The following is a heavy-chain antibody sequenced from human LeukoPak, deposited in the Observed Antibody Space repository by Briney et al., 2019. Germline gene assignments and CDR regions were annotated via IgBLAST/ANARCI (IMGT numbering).Heavy chain of an antibody. CDR2: ISADGSTK. V-gene: IGHV3-30-3*01. CDR1: EFTFNSFT. Sequence: GGSLRLSCAASEFTFNSFTMPWVRQPPGKGLEWVAFISADGSTKYYAESVKGRFTISRDNSKNTLFLQMNSLRPEDTAVYYCVRAHNRHYYYGMDVWGQGTTVTVSS. CDR3: VRAHNRHYYYGMDV. D-gene: IGHD3-16*02. J-gene: IGHJ6*02.